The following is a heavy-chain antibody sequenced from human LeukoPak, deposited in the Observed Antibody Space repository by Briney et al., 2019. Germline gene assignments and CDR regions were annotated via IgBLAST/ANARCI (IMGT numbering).Heavy chain of an antibody. CDR3: AKTLRQQLGRDLFDY. CDR1: GFTFSSYS. D-gene: IGHD6-13*01. Sequence: GGSLRLSCAASGFTFSSYSMNWVRQAPGKGLEWVSYISSSSSTIYYADSVKGRFTISRDNSKNTLYLQINSLRAEDTAEYYCAKTLRQQLGRDLFDYWGQGTLVTVSS. J-gene: IGHJ4*02. CDR2: ISSSSSTI. V-gene: IGHV3-48*01.